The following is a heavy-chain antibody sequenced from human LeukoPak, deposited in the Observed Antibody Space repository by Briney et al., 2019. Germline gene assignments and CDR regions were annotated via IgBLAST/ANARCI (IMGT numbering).Heavy chain of an antibody. D-gene: IGHD4-17*01. CDR1: GGSISSSSYY. CDR2: IYYSGST. CDR3: ARLTVIYYYYGMDV. V-gene: IGHV4-39*01. Sequence: SETLSLTCTVSGGSISSSSYYWGWIRQPPGKGLEWIGSIYYSGSTYYNPSLKSRVTISVDTSKNQFSLKLSSVTAADTAVYYCARLTVIYYYYGMDVWGQGTTVTVSS. J-gene: IGHJ6*02.